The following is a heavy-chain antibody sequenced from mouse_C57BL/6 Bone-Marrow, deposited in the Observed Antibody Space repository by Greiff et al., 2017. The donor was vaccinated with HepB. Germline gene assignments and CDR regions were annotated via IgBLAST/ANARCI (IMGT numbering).Heavy chain of an antibody. Sequence: EVQLQQSGAELVRPGASVKLSCTASGFNIKDDYMHWVKQRPEQGLEWIGWIDPENGDTEYASKFQGKATITADTSSNSAYLQLSSLTSEDTAVYYCTTWLPYPFAYWGQGTLVTVSA. V-gene: IGHV14-4*01. J-gene: IGHJ3*01. CDR3: TTWLPYPFAY. CDR1: GFNIKDDY. D-gene: IGHD5-1*01. CDR2: IDPENGDT.